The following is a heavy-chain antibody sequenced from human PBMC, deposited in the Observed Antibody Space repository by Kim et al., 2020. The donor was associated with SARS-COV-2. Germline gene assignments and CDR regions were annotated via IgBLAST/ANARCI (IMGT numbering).Heavy chain of an antibody. CDR3: ARVPELRYFDWLLNYFDY. V-gene: IGHV4-34*01. CDR2: INHSGST. D-gene: IGHD3-9*01. CDR1: GGSFSGYY. Sequence: SETLSLTCAVYGGSFSGYYWSWIRQPPGKGLEWIGEINHSGSTNYNPPLKSRVTISVDTSKNQFSLKLSSVTAADTAVYYCARVPELRYFDWLLNYFDYWGQGTLVTVSS. J-gene: IGHJ4*02.